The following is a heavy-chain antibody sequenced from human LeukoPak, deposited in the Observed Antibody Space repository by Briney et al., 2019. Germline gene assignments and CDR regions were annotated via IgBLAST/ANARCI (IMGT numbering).Heavy chain of an antibody. CDR2: ISGGGVST. CDR3: AKDSASRPKGDFDP. CDR1: GFTYSSYD. D-gene: IGHD3-10*01. V-gene: IGHV3-23*01. Sequence: GGSLRLSCAASGFTYSSYDMSWVRQAPGKGLEWVSGISGGGVSTYYADSVKGRFTISRDNSKNTLYLQMNSLRAEDTAVYYCAKDSASRPKGDFDPWGQGTLVTVSS. J-gene: IGHJ5*02.